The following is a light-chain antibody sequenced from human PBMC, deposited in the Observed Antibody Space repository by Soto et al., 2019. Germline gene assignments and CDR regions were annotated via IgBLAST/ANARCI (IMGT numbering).Light chain of an antibody. J-gene: IGLJ1*01. V-gene: IGLV2-14*03. CDR2: EVN. Sequence: QSVLTQPASVSGSPGQSITSSCGGTSRDVGAYIYVSWYQQYPGKAPKLIIYEVNNRPSGVSGRFSGSKSDTTAYLTISGLQAEDEADYYCSSYSDSDTKVFGTGTKVTVL. CDR3: SSYSDSDTKV. CDR1: SRDVGAYIY.